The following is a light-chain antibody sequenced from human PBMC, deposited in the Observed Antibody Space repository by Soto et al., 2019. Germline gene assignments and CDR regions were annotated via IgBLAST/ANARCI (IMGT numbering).Light chain of an antibody. Sequence: VLTQVPGTLSLTPGERTTLSCRASQSVSNNYLAWYQQQPGQAPRLLIYGASNRATGIPDRFSGGGSGTDFTLTISRLEPEDFPVYYCQQYGSSGTFGQGTKVDI. CDR3: QQYGSSGT. CDR1: QSVSNNY. J-gene: IGKJ1*01. CDR2: GAS. V-gene: IGKV3-20*01.